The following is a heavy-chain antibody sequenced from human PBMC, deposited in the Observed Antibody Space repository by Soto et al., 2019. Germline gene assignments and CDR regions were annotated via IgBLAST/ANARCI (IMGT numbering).Heavy chain of an antibody. J-gene: IGHJ4*02. D-gene: IGHD3-22*01. Sequence: SETLSLTCSGSGGTISSRSYSWGWIRQPPGKGMEWIGSIYCSGSTYYNPSLKSRVTISVDTSKNQFSLKLSSVTAADTAVYYCARHARPYYYDSSGYYAWGYFDYWGQGTLVTVSS. CDR3: ARHARPYYYDSSGYYAWGYFDY. CDR1: GGTISSRSYS. CDR2: IYCSGST. V-gene: IGHV4-39*01.